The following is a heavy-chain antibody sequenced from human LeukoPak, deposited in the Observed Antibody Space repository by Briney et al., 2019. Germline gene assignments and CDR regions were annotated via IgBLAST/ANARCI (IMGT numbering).Heavy chain of an antibody. D-gene: IGHD6-6*01. CDR2: IGGSGIGHST. J-gene: IGHJ4*02. CDR1: GFTFSTHG. CDR3: AKDNPSVEYSSSSGLDY. Sequence: QPGGSLRLSCVGSGFTFSTHGMNWVRQAPGKGLEWVSGIGGSGIGHSTHYADSVKGRFTISRDNSKNTLYLQMNSLRAEDTAVYYCAKDNPSVEYSSSSGLDYWGQGTLVTVSS. V-gene: IGHV3-23*01.